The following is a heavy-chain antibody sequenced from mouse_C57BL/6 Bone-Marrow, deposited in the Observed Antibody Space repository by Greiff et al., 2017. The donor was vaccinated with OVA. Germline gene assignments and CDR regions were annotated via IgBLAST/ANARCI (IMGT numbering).Heavy chain of an antibody. CDR2: ISSGSSTI. Sequence: EVKLMESGGGLVKPGGSLKLSCAASGFTFSDYGMHWVRQAPEKGLEWVAYISSGSSTIYYADTVKGRCTISRDNANTTLFLQMTSLRSENTAMYYCAKGGYSNYNYAMDYWGQGTSVTVSS. D-gene: IGHD2-5*01. V-gene: IGHV5-17*01. CDR3: AKGGYSNYNYAMDY. CDR1: GFTFSDYG. J-gene: IGHJ4*01.